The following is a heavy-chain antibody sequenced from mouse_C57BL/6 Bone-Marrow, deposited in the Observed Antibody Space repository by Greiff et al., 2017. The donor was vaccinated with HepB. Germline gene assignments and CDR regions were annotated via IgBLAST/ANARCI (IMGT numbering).Heavy chain of an antibody. J-gene: IGHJ2*01. Sequence: EVQVVESGEGLVKPGGSLKLSCAASGFTFSSYAMSWVRQTPEKRLEWVAYISSGGDYIYYADTVKGRFTISRDNARNTLYLQMSSLKSEDTAMYYCTRDLREEDYLDYWGQGTTLTVSS. CDR2: ISSGGDYI. CDR3: TRDLREEDYLDY. V-gene: IGHV5-9-1*02. CDR1: GFTFSSYA.